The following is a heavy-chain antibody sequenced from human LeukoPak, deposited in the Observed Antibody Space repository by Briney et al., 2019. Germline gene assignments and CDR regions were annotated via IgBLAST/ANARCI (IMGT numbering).Heavy chain of an antibody. Sequence: PGGSLRLSCAASGFTFSSYSMNWVRQAPGRGLEWVSYISSSSSTIYYADSVKGRFTISRDNAKNSLYLQMNSLRAEDTAVYYCARGVRDFVWLLNPIWFDYWGQGTLVTVSS. D-gene: IGHD3-9*01. CDR2: ISSSSSTI. V-gene: IGHV3-48*01. CDR3: ARGVRDFVWLLNPIWFDY. CDR1: GFTFSSYS. J-gene: IGHJ4*02.